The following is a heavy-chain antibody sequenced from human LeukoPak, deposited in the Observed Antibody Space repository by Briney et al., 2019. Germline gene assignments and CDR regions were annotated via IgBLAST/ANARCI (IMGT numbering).Heavy chain of an antibody. CDR3: AGYSSGWFGAFHI. CDR2: ITSSSNYI. CDR1: GFTFSSYN. Sequence: PGGSLRLSCAASGFTFSSYNMDWVRQAPGKGLEWVSSITSSSNYIYYADSVKGRFTISRDNAKNSLYLQMNSLRAEDTAVYYCAGYSSGWFGAFHIWGQGTMVTVSS. V-gene: IGHV3-21*01. J-gene: IGHJ3*02. D-gene: IGHD6-19*01.